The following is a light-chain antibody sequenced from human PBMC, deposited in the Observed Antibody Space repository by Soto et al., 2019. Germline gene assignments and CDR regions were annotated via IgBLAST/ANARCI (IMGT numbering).Light chain of an antibody. V-gene: IGLV6-57*04. CDR2: KDD. Sequence: NFMLTQLLSVSESPGKTVIISCTRSSGSIASTYVQWHQQRPGSAPTTVIYKDDQRPSEVPDRFSGSIDSSSNSASLTISGLKTEDEADYYCQSYDSDTVVFGGGTKLTVL. J-gene: IGLJ2*01. CDR1: SGSIASTY. CDR3: QSYDSDTVV.